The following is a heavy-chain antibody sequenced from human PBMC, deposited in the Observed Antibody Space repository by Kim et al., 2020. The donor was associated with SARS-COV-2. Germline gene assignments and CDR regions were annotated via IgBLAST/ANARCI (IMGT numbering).Heavy chain of an antibody. D-gene: IGHD5-12*01. J-gene: IGHJ4*02. CDR2: T. CDR3: ATPGATDYFDY. Sequence: TTASPSLKTRVTIAVDTSKNQFSLKLSSVTAADTAVYYCATPGATDYFDYWGQGTLVTVSS. V-gene: IGHV4-34*01.